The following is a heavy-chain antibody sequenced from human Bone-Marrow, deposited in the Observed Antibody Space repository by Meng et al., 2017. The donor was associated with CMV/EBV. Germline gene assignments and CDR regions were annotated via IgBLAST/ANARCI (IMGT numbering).Heavy chain of an antibody. CDR2: MSWDGGST. Sequence: SCAASGFTFDDHTMHWVRQAPGKGLEWVSLMSWDGGSTSHADSVKGRFTISRDNSKNSLYLQMNDLRTEDTAFYYCARAHQGGYDFDYWGQGILVTVSS. V-gene: IGHV3-43*01. D-gene: IGHD3-16*01. J-gene: IGHJ4*02. CDR1: GFTFDDHT. CDR3: ARAHQGGYDFDY.